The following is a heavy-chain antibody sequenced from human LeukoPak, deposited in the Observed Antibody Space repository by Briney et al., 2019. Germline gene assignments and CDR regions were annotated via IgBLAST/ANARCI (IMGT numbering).Heavy chain of an antibody. V-gene: IGHV4-39*01. D-gene: IGHD3-10*01. Sequence: SETLSLTCTVSGGSISSSSYYWGWIRQPPGKGLEWIGSIYYSGSTYYNPPLKSRVTISVDTSKNQFSLKLSSVTAADTAVYYCARQGSGSPRGYFDYWGQGTLVTVSS. CDR2: IYYSGST. CDR1: GGSISSSSYY. CDR3: ARQGSGSPRGYFDY. J-gene: IGHJ4*02.